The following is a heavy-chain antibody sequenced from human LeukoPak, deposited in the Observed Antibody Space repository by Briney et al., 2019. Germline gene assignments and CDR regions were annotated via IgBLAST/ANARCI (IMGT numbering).Heavy chain of an antibody. V-gene: IGHV3-30*03. CDR3: ARARTRSSQSVTDY. J-gene: IGHJ4*02. CDR2: ISYDGSNK. D-gene: IGHD6-13*01. Sequence: QTGGSLRLSCAASGFTFSTYGMHWVRQAPGKGLEWVAVISYDGSNKYYADSVKGRFTISRDNSKNTLYLQMNSLRAEDTAVYYCARARTRSSQSVTDYWGQGTLVTVSS. CDR1: GFTFSTYG.